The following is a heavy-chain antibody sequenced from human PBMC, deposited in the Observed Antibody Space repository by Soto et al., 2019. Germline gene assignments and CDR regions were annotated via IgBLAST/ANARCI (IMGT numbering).Heavy chain of an antibody. CDR3: ARALGYSGYAGMDV. Sequence: ASVKVSCKASGYTFTSYDINWVRQATGQGLEWMGWMNPNSGNTGYAQKLQGRVTMTTDTSTSTAYMELRSLRSDDTAVYYCARALGYSGYAGMDVWGQGTTDTVSS. V-gene: IGHV1-8*01. J-gene: IGHJ6*02. CDR2: MNPNSGNT. D-gene: IGHD5-12*01. CDR1: GYTFTSYD.